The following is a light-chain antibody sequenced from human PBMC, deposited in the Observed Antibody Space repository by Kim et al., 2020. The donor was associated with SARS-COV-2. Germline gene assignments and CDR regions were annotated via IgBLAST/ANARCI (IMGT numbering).Light chain of an antibody. J-gene: IGLJ3*02. CDR2: GNV. CDR3: STWDDSLNGWV. Sequence: QSVLTQPPSASGTPGQRVTISCSVSSSDIGTKTVNWYQQLPGTAPKLLIYGNVQRPSGVPDRFSGSKSGTSASLAISGLQSEDEADYYCSTWDDSLNGWVFGGGTQLTVL. V-gene: IGLV1-44*01. CDR1: SSDIGTKT.